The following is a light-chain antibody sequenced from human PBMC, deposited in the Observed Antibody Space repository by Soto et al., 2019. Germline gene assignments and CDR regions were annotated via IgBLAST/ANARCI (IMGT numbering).Light chain of an antibody. CDR1: SSNIGAGYD. V-gene: IGLV1-40*01. CDR3: QSYDSSLSGWV. Sequence: QSVLKQPPSVSGAPRQRVTISCTGSSSNIGAGYDVHWYQQLPGTAPKLLIYGNSNRPSGVPDRFSGSKSGTSASLAITGLQAEDEADYYCQSYDSSLSGWVFGGGTKLTVL. CDR2: GNS. J-gene: IGLJ3*02.